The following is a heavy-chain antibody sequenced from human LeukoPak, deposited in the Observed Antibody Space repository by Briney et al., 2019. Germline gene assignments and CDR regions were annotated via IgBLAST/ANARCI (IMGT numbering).Heavy chain of an antibody. CDR3: ARVGGEEWFDP. Sequence: ASVSVSCTASGHTFTAYYMHWVRQAPGQGREWMGWINPNSGGTNYAQKLQFRVTMTRDTSISTAYVELSMLRSDDTAVYYCARVGGEEWFDPWDQGTLVTVSS. J-gene: IGHJ5*02. CDR1: GHTFTAYY. CDR2: INPNSGGT. D-gene: IGHD2-15*01. V-gene: IGHV1-2*02.